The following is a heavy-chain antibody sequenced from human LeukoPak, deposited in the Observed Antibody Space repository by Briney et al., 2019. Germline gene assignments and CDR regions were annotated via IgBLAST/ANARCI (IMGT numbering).Heavy chain of an antibody. D-gene: IGHD4-23*01. J-gene: IGHJ4*02. CDR1: GFTFSSYG. CDR3: ANTNYGGNRSGNY. CDR2: ITGGGGST. Sequence: PGGSLRLSCAASGFTFSSYGMSWVRQAPGKGLEWVSAITGGGGSTYYADSVKGRFTISRDNSKNTLYLQMNSLRAEDTAVYYCANTNYGGNRSGNYWGQGTLVTVSS. V-gene: IGHV3-23*01.